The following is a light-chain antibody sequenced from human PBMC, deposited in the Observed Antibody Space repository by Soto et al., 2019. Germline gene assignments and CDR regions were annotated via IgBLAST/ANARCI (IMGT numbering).Light chain of an antibody. CDR2: EVT. CDR1: SSDVGGYNY. CDR3: SSYAASNNFYFV. Sequence: QSALTQPPSASGSPGQSVTISCTGTSSDVGGYNYVSWYQQYPGRAPKLMIYEVTKRPSGVPDRFSGSKSGNTASLTVSGLPAEDEADYYGSSYAASNNFYFVFGGGTKVTVL. J-gene: IGLJ3*02. V-gene: IGLV2-8*01.